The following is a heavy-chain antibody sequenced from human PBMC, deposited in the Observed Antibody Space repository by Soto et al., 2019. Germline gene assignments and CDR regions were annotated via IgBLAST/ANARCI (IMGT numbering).Heavy chain of an antibody. CDR1: WFSLSNARMG. J-gene: IGHJ5*02. Sequence: QVTLKESGPVLVKPTETLTLTCTVSWFSLSNARMGVSWIRQPPGKALEWLAHIFSNDEKSYSTSLKSRLTISKDTSKSQVVLTMTNMDPVDTATYYCARIRWSNYAFRWFDPWGQGTLVTVSS. CDR2: IFSNDEK. V-gene: IGHV2-26*01. CDR3: ARIRWSNYAFRWFDP. D-gene: IGHD4-4*01.